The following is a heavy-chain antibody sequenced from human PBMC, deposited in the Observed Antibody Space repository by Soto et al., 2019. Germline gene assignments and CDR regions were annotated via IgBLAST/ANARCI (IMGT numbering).Heavy chain of an antibody. V-gene: IGHV3-66*01. CDR1: GFTVSSNY. J-gene: IGHJ4*02. CDR3: ARGLYSGWHYFDY. D-gene: IGHD5-12*01. Sequence: EVQLVESGGGLVQPGGSLRLSCAASGFTVSSNYMSWVRQAPGKGLEWVSVIYSGGSTYYEDSVKGRFTISRDNSKHTLYLQMNSLRAEDTAVYYCARGLYSGWHYFDYWGQGTLVTVSS. CDR2: IYSGGST.